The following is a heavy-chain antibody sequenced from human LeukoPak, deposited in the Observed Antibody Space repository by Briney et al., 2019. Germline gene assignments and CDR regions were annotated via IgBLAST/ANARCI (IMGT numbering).Heavy chain of an antibody. Sequence: SETLSLTCTVSGGSIRSGFYYWTWIRQPSGKGLEWIGYINDSGNTYYNPSLKSRCTISVDRTKNQFSLKLSFVTAADTAVYFCARAPPHVRWFDPWGQGTLVTVSS. CDR3: ARAPPHVRWFDP. CDR1: GGSIRSGFYY. J-gene: IGHJ5*02. V-gene: IGHV4-31*03. CDR2: INDSGNT.